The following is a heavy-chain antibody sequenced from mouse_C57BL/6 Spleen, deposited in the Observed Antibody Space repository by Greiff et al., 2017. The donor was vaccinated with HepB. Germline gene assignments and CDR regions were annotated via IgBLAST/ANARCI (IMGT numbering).Heavy chain of an antibody. CDR1: GFNIKDDY. V-gene: IGHV14-4*01. CDR3: TTGTTVVAYYFDY. D-gene: IGHD1-1*01. CDR2: IDPENGDT. J-gene: IGHJ2*01. Sequence: EVQLQQSGAELVRPGASVKLSCTASGFNIKDDYMHWVKQRPEQGLEWIGWIDPENGDTEYASKFQGKATITADTSSNTAYLQLSSLTSEDTAVYYCTTGTTVVAYYFDYWGQGTTLTVSS.